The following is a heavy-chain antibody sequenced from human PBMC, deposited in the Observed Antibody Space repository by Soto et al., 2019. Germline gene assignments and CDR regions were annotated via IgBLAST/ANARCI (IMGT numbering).Heavy chain of an antibody. CDR2: ISCDGSNK. Sequence: QVQLVESGGGVVQPGRSLRLSCAASGFTFSSYAMHWVRQAPRKGLEWVAVISCDGSNKYYEDSVKGRFTISRDNSKNTLYLQMNSLRAEDTAVYYCARVPSSSGRAHFDYWGQGTLVTVSS. CDR1: GFTFSSYA. CDR3: ARVPSSSGRAHFDY. D-gene: IGHD2-15*01. J-gene: IGHJ4*02. V-gene: IGHV3-30-3*01.